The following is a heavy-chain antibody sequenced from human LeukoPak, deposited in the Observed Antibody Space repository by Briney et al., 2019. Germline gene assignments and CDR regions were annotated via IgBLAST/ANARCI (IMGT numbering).Heavy chain of an antibody. CDR1: GFTFSSYS. CDR3: ARDANWSSDN. Sequence: GESLRLSCASSGFTFSSYSMNWIRQAPGEGLEWVSSMTASSSHIWYADVVKGRFTISRDNAKNSLYLQMNSLTADDTGVYYCARDANWSSDNWGQGTLVTVSS. J-gene: IGHJ4*02. V-gene: IGHV3-21*03. CDR2: MTASSSHI. D-gene: IGHD1-1*01.